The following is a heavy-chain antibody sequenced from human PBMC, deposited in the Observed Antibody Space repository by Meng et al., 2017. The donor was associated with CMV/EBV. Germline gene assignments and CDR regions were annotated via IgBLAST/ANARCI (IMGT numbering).Heavy chain of an antibody. Sequence: QHVDEGLLQPSETPSLTCGVYGGSFRSYYWSWVRQPPGNGLEWIGEINHSGSTNYNPSLKSRVTISVDTSKNQFSLKLSSVTAADTAVYYCARGVPSWRKPAYYFDYWGQGTLVTVSS. V-gene: IGHV4-34*01. CDR3: ARGVPSWRKPAYYFDY. CDR2: INHSGST. CDR1: GGSFRSYY. D-gene: IGHD2-2*01. J-gene: IGHJ4*02.